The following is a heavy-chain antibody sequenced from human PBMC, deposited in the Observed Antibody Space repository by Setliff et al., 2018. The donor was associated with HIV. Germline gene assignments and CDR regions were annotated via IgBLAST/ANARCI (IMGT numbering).Heavy chain of an antibody. CDR1: GDSISSGSYY. CDR3: ARGRGSY. J-gene: IGHJ4*02. D-gene: IGHD1-26*01. Sequence: SETLSLTCAVSGDSISSGSYYWSWIRQPAGEGLEWIGHIFTSGSTNYNPSLKSRVSISLDTSTNQFSLKLSSVTAADTAMYYCARGRGSYWGQGTLVTVS. V-gene: IGHV4-61*09. CDR2: IFTSGST.